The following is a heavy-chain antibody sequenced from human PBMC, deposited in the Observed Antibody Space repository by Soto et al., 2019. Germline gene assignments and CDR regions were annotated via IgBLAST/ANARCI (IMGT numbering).Heavy chain of an antibody. CDR1: GGSISSYY. Sequence: SETLSLTCTVSGGSISSYYWGWIRQPPGKGLEWIGYIYYSGSTNYNPSLKSRVTISVDTSKNQFSLKLSSVTAADTAVYYCARDQGYYGSGSYYKPPGYYYYGMDVWGQGTTVTASS. CDR2: IYYSGST. J-gene: IGHJ6*02. V-gene: IGHV4-59*01. CDR3: ARDQGYYGSGSYYKPPGYYYYGMDV. D-gene: IGHD3-10*01.